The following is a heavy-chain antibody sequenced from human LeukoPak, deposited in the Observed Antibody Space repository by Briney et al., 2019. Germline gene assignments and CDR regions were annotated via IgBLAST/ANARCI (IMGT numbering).Heavy chain of an antibody. J-gene: IGHJ5*02. Sequence: SETLSLTCTVSGGSISSYYWSWIRQPPGKGLEWIGYIYYSGSTNYNPSLKSRVTISVDTSKNQFSLKLSSVTAADTAVYYCAREDTDYDILTGYYLRWFDPGAREPWSPSPQ. D-gene: IGHD3-9*01. V-gene: IGHV4-59*01. CDR1: GGSISSYY. CDR2: IYYSGST. CDR3: AREDTDYDILTGYYLRWFDP.